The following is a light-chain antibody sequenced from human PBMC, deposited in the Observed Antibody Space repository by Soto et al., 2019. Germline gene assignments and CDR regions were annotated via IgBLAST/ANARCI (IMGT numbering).Light chain of an antibody. CDR1: QSISNH. CDR2: AAS. CDR3: QQSYSSPPT. J-gene: IGKJ1*01. Sequence: DIQMTHSPSSLSASVEDRVIITCRASQSISNHLNWYQQKPGKAPKLLIFAASSLQSGVPSRFSGSRSGPDFTLTISSLQPEDFATYYCQQSYSSPPTFGQGTKLDIK. V-gene: IGKV1-39*01.